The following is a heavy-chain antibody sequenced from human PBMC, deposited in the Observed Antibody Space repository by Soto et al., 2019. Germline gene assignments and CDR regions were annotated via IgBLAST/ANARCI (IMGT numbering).Heavy chain of an antibody. CDR1: GFTFSSYA. CDR2: ISGSGGST. D-gene: IGHD3-9*01. CDR3: AKGYYDILTGYYKPEPFDY. J-gene: IGHJ4*02. V-gene: IGHV3-23*01. Sequence: EVQLLESGGGLVQPGGSLRLSCAASGFTFSSYAMSWVRQAPGKGLEWVSDISGSGGSTYYADSVQGRFTISRDNSKNTVYLQMNSLGAEDTAVYYCAKGYYDILTGYYKPEPFDYWGQGTLVTVSS.